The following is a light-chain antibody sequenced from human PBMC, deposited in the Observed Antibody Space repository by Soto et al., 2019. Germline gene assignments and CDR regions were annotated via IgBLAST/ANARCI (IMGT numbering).Light chain of an antibody. CDR1: SWHISYI. CDR2: LEGSGSY. J-gene: IGLJ3*02. V-gene: IGLV4-60*02. Sequence: QSVLTQSSSASAALGSSVNITCTLSSWHISYIIAWHQQQPGQAPRYLMKLEGSGSYNQGSGVPDRFSGSSAAADRYLTISLLHDEDDADYYCDYWGSNTHVFGGGTKLTVL. CDR3: DYWGSNTHV.